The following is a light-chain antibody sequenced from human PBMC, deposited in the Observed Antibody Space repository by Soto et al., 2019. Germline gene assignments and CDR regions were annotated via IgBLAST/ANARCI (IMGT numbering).Light chain of an antibody. CDR1: QSVSSN. CDR3: HQYNNWPPRSS. CDR2: GAS. J-gene: IGKJ4*02. Sequence: EIVMTQSPATLSVSPGERATLSCRASQSVSSNLAWYQQKPGQATRLLIYGASTRATGIPARFSGSGSGTEFTLTISSLQSEDFAVYYCHQYNNWPPRSSFGGGTKVEIK. V-gene: IGKV3-15*01.